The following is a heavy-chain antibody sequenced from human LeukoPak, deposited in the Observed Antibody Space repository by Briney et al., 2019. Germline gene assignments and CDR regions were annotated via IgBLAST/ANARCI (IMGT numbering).Heavy chain of an antibody. D-gene: IGHD1-1*01. V-gene: IGHV4-59*08. CDR3: ARLGTDEYYYYYGMDV. Sequence: SETLSLTCTVSGGSISSYYWSWIRQPPGKGLEWIGYIYYSGSTNYNPSLKSRVIISVDTSKNQFSLKLSSVTAADTAVYYCARLGTDEYYYYYGMDVWGQGTTVTVSS. CDR1: GGSISSYY. J-gene: IGHJ6*02. CDR2: IYYSGST.